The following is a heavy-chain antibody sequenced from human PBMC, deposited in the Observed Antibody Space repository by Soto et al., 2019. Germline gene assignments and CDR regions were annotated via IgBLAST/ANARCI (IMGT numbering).Heavy chain of an antibody. J-gene: IGHJ4*02. CDR1: GFTFSNYW. CDR2: IRTDGSST. V-gene: IGHV3-74*01. Sequence: EVQLVESGGGLVQPGGSMRLSCAASGFTFSNYWMHWVRQAPGKGLLWVSRIRTDGSSTGYADSVKGRFTISRDNAKNTLYLQMNSLRAEDTAVYYCAREGFYGDYALDYWGQRTLVTVSS. CDR3: AREGFYGDYALDY. D-gene: IGHD4-17*01.